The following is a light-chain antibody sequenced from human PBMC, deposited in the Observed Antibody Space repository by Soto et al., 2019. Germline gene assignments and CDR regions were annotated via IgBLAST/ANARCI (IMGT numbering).Light chain of an antibody. V-gene: IGKV3-11*01. Sequence: EIVLTQSPATLSLSPGERLTLSWRASQSVSSYLAWYQQKPGQAPRLLIYDASNRDTGIPARFSGSGSGTDFTLTISRLEPEDFEVYYCQQRSNWSWTFGQGTKVDIK. CDR1: QSVSSY. J-gene: IGKJ1*01. CDR2: DAS. CDR3: QQRSNWSWT.